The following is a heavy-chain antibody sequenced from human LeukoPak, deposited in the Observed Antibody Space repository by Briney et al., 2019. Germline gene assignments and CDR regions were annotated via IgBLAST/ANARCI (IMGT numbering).Heavy chain of an antibody. V-gene: IGHV3-30*03. CDR3: AREGWLHQAYYFDY. Sequence: PGRSLRLSCVASGFTFSSYGMHWVRQPPGKGLEWVALISYDGSSTSYADSVKGRFSISRDNAKNSLFLQMNSLRAEDTAVYYCAREGWLHQAYYFDYWGQGTLVTVSS. D-gene: IGHD5-24*01. CDR2: ISYDGSST. CDR1: GFTFSSYG. J-gene: IGHJ4*02.